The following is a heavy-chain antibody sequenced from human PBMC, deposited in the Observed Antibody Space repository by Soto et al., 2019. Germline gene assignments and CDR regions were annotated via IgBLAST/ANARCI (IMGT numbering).Heavy chain of an antibody. V-gene: IGHV1-69*13. CDR1: GGTFSSYA. D-gene: IGHD4-17*01. Sequence: SVKVSCKASGGTFSSYAISWVRQAPGQGLEWMGGIIPIFGTANYAQKFQGRVTITADESTSTAYMELSSLRSEDTAVYYCARDPMVVTTVTVYYYYGMDVWGQGTXVTVSS. J-gene: IGHJ6*02. CDR3: ARDPMVVTTVTVYYYYGMDV. CDR2: IIPIFGTA.